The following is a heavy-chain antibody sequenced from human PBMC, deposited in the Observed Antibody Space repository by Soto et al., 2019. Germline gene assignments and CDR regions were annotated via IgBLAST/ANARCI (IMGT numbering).Heavy chain of an antibody. D-gene: IGHD6-13*01. Sequence: QITLKESGPTLVKPTQTPTLTCTFSGFSLSSSGVGVGWIRQPPGKALEWLALIYWDNYKQYSPSLKNRFTITKDTSKNQVVLTMTKMEPVDTGTYYCARVMGSGTVGVFDYWGQGTLVTVSS. CDR2: IYWDNYK. V-gene: IGHV2-5*02. J-gene: IGHJ4*02. CDR3: ARVMGSGTVGVFDY. CDR1: GFSLSSSGVG.